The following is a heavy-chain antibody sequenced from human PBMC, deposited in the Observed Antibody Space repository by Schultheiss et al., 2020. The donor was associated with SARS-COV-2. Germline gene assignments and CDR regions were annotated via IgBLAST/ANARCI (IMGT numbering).Heavy chain of an antibody. V-gene: IGHV4-38-2*01. J-gene: IGHJ4*02. CDR3: ARMGHYNFDY. D-gene: IGHD4-17*01. CDR1: GYSISSGYY. CDR2: IYHSGST. Sequence: SETLSLTCAVSGYSISSGYYWGWIRQPPGKGLEWIGSIYHSGSTYYNPSLKSRVTISVDTSKNQFSLKLSSVTAADTAVYYCARMGHYNFDYWGQGTLVTVSS.